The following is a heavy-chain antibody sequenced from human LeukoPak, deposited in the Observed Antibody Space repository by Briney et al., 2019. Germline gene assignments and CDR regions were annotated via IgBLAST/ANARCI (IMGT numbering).Heavy chain of an antibody. CDR1: GGSISSGGYY. D-gene: IGHD3-10*01. CDR3: AGRFGELSAFDI. CDR2: IYYSGST. J-gene: IGHJ3*02. Sequence: PSETLSLTCTVSGGSISSGGYYWSWSRQHPGKGLGWIGYIYYSGSTYYNPSLKSRVTISVDTSKNQFSLKLSSVTAADTAVYYCAGRFGELSAFDIWGQGTMVTVSS. V-gene: IGHV4-31*03.